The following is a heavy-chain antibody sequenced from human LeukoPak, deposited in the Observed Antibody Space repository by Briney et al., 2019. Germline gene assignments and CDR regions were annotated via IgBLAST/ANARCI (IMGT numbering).Heavy chain of an antibody. V-gene: IGHV3-23*01. CDR1: GFTFVGYA. CDR2: ISGSGGST. J-gene: IGHJ4*02. CDR3: AKVGPRDGYREYYFDY. D-gene: IGHD5-24*01. Sequence: GGSLLLSCAASGFTFVGYAMTWVRQAPGKGLEWVSAISGSGGSTYYADSVKGRFTISRDNSKNTLYLQMNSLRAGDTAVYYCAKVGPRDGYREYYFDYWGQGTLVTVSS.